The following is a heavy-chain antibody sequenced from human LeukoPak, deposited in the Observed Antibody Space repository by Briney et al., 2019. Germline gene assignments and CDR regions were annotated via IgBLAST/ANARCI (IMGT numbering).Heavy chain of an antibody. CDR2: ISYDGSNK. V-gene: IGHV3-30*04. J-gene: IGHJ6*03. D-gene: IGHD4-11*01. CDR1: GFTFSSYA. CDR3: ARDRTGQQLISRKDYYYMDV. Sequence: GGSLRLSCAASGFTFSSYAMHWVRQAPGKGLEWVAVISYDGSNKYYADSVKGRFTISRDNSKNTLYLQMNSLRAEDTAVYYCARDRTGQQLISRKDYYYMDVWGKGTTVTISS.